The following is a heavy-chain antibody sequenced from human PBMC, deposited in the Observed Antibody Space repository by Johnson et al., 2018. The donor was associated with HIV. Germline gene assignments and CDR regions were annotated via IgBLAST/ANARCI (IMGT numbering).Heavy chain of an antibody. J-gene: IGHJ3*02. D-gene: IGHD1-7*01. CDR1: GITFSSYW. CDR3: ARYEGNYVAFDI. Sequence: EVQLVESGGGVVQPGRSLRLSCAASGITFSSYWMSWVRQAPGKGLEWVANIKQDGSEKYYVDSVKGRFTISRDNAKNSLYLQMNSLRAEDTAVYYCARYEGNYVAFDIWGQGTMVTVSS. CDR2: IKQDGSEK. V-gene: IGHV3-7*05.